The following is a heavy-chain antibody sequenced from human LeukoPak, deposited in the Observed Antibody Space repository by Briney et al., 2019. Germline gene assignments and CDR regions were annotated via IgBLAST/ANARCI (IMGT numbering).Heavy chain of an antibody. CDR2: FDPEDGET. CDR3: ATDRVAVAGTGRPLDY. D-gene: IGHD6-19*01. V-gene: IGHV1-24*01. CDR1: GYTLTELS. J-gene: IGHJ4*02. Sequence: ASVKVSCKVSGYTLTELSMHWVRQAPGKGLEWMGGFDPEDGETIYAQKFQGRVTMTEDTSTDTAYMELSSLRSEDTAVYYCATDRVAVAGTGRPLDYWGQGTLVTVSS.